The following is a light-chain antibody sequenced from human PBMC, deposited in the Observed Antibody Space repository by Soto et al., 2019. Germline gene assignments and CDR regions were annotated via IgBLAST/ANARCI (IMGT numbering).Light chain of an antibody. V-gene: IGKV3-11*01. CDR1: QSVNSY. J-gene: IGKJ3*01. CDR3: QHRDGFT. CDR2: DAS. Sequence: EIVLTQSPATLSLSPGERATLSCRASQSVNSYLAWYQQIPGQAPRLLIHDASIRATGIPARFSGSGSGTDFTLTISSLEPEDFAVYYCQHRDGFTFGHGTKVDIK.